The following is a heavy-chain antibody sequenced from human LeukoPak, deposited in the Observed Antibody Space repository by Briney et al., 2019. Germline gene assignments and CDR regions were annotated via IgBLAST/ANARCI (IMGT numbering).Heavy chain of an antibody. V-gene: IGHV3-11*04. Sequence: PGGSLRLSCAASGFTFSDYYMSWIRQAPGKGLEWVSYISSSGSTIYYADSVKGRFTISRDNAKNSLYLQMNSLRAEDTAVYYCAKGATMVRGFFYYYYYMDVWGKGTTVTISS. D-gene: IGHD3-10*01. J-gene: IGHJ6*03. CDR3: AKGATMVRGFFYYYYYMDV. CDR1: GFTFSDYY. CDR2: ISSSGSTI.